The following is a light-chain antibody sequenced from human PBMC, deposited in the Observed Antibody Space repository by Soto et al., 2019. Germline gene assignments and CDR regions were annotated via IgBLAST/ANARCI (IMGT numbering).Light chain of an antibody. V-gene: IGLV2-11*01. CDR1: SSDVGGYNY. CDR2: DVS. J-gene: IGLJ1*01. CDR3: CSYAGSYTHYV. Sequence: QSALTQPRSVSGSPGQSITISSTGTSSDVGGYNYVYWYRQHPGKAPKLMIYDVSKRPSGVPDRFSGSKSGNTASLTISGLQAEDEADYYCCSYAGSYTHYVFGTGTKLTVL.